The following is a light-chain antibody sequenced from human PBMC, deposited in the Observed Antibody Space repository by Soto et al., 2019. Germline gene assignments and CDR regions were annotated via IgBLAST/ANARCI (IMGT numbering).Light chain of an antibody. J-gene: IGKJ1*01. CDR3: QQYNSYSPRT. CDR2: DAS. Sequence: IQMTQSRSTLSASVGDRVTITCRASQSISSWLAWYQQRPGKPPKLLIYDASSLESGVPSRFSGSGSGTEFTLTISSLQPDDFATYYCQQYNSYSPRTFGQGTKVDI. CDR1: QSISSW. V-gene: IGKV1-5*01.